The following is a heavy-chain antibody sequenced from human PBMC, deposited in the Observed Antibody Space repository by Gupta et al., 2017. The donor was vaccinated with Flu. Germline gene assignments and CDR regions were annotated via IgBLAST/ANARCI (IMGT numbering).Heavy chain of an antibody. CDR1: GGTFSSYA. CDR3: ASRALAARPGYYYYGMDV. Sequence: QVQLVQSGAEVKKPGSSVKVSCKASGGTFSSYAISWVRQAPGQGRGWMGGIIPIFGTANYAQQFQGRVTITADKSTSTAYMELSSLRSEDPAVYYCASRALAARPGYYYYGMDVWGQGTTVTVSS. J-gene: IGHJ6*02. CDR2: IIPIFGTA. D-gene: IGHD6-6*01. V-gene: IGHV1-69*06.